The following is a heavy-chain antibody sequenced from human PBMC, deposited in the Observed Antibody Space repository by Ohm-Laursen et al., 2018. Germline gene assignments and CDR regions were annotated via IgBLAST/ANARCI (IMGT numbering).Heavy chain of an antibody. CDR1: GYTFTDYY. V-gene: IGHV1-2*02. Sequence: ASVKVSCKASGYTFTDYYIHWVRQAPGQGPEWMGWINPNSGGTNYAQNFQGRVTMTRDTSISTAYMDLSSLRSDDTAVYYCATERADCSGGSCYSHNFDYWGQGTLVTVSS. J-gene: IGHJ4*02. D-gene: IGHD2-15*01. CDR2: INPNSGGT. CDR3: ATERADCSGGSCYSHNFDY.